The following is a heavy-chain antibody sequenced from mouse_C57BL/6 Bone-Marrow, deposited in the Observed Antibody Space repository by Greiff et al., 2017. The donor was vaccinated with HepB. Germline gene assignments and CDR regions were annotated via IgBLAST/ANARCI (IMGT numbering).Heavy chain of an antibody. CDR3: APLLRPSMDY. D-gene: IGHD3-2*02. CDR1: GYTFTSYG. V-gene: IGHV1-81*01. Sequence: VQLQESGAELARPGASVKLSCKASGYTFTSYGISWVKQRTGQGLEWIGEIYPRSGNTYYNEKFKGKATLTADKSSSTAYMELRSLTSEDSAVYFCAPLLRPSMDYWGQGTSVTVSS. CDR2: IYPRSGNT. J-gene: IGHJ4*01.